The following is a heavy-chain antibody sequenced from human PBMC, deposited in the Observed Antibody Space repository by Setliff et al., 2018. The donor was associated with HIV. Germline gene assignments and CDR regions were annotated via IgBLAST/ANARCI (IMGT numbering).Heavy chain of an antibody. J-gene: IGHJ3*01. V-gene: IGHV4-34*01. CDR2: INHSGTT. CDR3: ARARITMTGGRLEPYAFDR. Sequence: PSETLSLTCAVFGGSFSDFYWSWIRQSPGKGPEWIGEINHSGTTNYNPSLRGRVTISMDTSKNQFSLKLRSVTAADTAVYYCARARITMTGGRLEPYAFDRWGQGTKVTVSS. CDR1: GGSFSDFY. D-gene: IGHD3-22*01.